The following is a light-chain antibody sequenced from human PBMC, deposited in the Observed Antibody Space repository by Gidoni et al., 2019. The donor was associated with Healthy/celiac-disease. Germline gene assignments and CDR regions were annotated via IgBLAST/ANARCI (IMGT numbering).Light chain of an antibody. V-gene: IGKV3-20*01. CDR1: QSVSSSY. CDR2: GAS. Sequence: ELVLTQSPGTLSLSPGERATLSCRASQSVSSSYLAWYKQKPGQAPRLLIYGASSRATGIPDRFSGSGSGTDFTLTISRLEPEDFAVYYCQQYGSSPTTFGGGTKVEIK. J-gene: IGKJ4*01. CDR3: QQYGSSPTT.